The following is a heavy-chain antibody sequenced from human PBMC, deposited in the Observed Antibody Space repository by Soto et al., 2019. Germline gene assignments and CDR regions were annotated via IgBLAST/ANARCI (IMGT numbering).Heavy chain of an antibody. CDR3: ARERPYYDFWSGYYSPFDY. D-gene: IGHD3-3*01. CDR1: GYTFTSYA. CDR2: INAGNGNT. J-gene: IGHJ4*02. V-gene: IGHV1-3*01. Sequence: QVQLVQSGAEVKKPRASVKVSCKASGYTFTSYAMHWVRQAPGQRLEWMGWINAGNGNTKYSQKFQGRVTITRDTSASTAYMELSSLRSEDTAVYYCARERPYYDFWSGYYSPFDYWGQGTLVTVSS.